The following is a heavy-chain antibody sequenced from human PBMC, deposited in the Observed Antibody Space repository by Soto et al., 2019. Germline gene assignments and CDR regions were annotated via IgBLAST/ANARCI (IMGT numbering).Heavy chain of an antibody. Sequence: GGSLRLSCAASGFTFSSYAMSWVRQAPGKGLEWVSAISGSGGSTYYADSVKGRFTISRDNSKNTLYLQMNSLRAEDTAVYYCAKGGDDCSGGTCYYYYYGMDVWGQGTTVTVSS. J-gene: IGHJ6*02. CDR2: ISGSGGST. D-gene: IGHD2-15*01. V-gene: IGHV3-23*01. CDR1: GFTFSSYA. CDR3: AKGGDDCSGGTCYYYYYGMDV.